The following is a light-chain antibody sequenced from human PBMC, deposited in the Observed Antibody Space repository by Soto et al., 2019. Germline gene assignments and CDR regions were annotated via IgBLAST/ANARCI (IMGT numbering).Light chain of an antibody. CDR1: QNIITK. V-gene: IGKV3-15*01. Sequence: VVMTLSPATLSVTTEERATLSCRASQNIITKLAWYQQKPGQAPRLLIYGASTRATGIPVRFSGSGSGTEFTLTITSLQSEDSAVYYCQEYNNWHPITFGGGTMA. J-gene: IGKJ4*01. CDR3: QEYNNWHPIT. CDR2: GAS.